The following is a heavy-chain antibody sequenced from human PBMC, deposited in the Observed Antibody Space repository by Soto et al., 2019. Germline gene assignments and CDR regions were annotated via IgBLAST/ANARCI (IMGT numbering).Heavy chain of an antibody. J-gene: IGHJ6*02. D-gene: IGHD3-3*01. V-gene: IGHV3-15*07. CDR3: TTSLILTIFGPGYGMDV. CDR2: IKSKTDGGTT. CDR1: GFTFSNAW. Sequence: PGGSLRLSCAASGFTFSNAWMNWVRQAPGKGLEWVGRIKSKTDGGTTDYAAPVKGRFTISRDDSKNTLYLQMNSLKTEDTAVYYCTTSLILTIFGPGYGMDVWGQGTTVTVSS.